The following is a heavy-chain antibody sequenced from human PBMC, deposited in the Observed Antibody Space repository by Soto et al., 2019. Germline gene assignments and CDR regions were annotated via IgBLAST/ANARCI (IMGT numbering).Heavy chain of an antibody. CDR2: ISGSGGNT. Sequence: GVSRRVSCAASGFTFSSCAMNCVLQAPGKGLEWVSAISGSGGNTYYADSVKGRFTISRDNSNNMLYLQMDSLRAEDTAVYYCAKDGAPRYCSRSSCHPAGAYWGQGTLVTVSS. CDR3: AKDGAPRYCSRSSCHPAGAY. J-gene: IGHJ4*02. D-gene: IGHD2-15*01. CDR1: GFTFSSCA. V-gene: IGHV3-23*01.